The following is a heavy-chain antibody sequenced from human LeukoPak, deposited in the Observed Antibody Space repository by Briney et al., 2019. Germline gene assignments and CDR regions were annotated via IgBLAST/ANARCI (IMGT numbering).Heavy chain of an antibody. D-gene: IGHD3-3*01. CDR3: TRSRWEWLLQIDCFDI. V-gene: IGHV3-53*01. Sequence: GGSLRLSCAASGLTVSGNYMNWVREATGKGLEWVSVIFNGGTTSYADSVKGRFTISRDKYKNTLYLEMSSLRAEDTAVYYCTRSRWEWLLQIDCFDIWGHGTMVTVSS. CDR1: GLTVSGNY. J-gene: IGHJ3*02. CDR2: IFNGGTT.